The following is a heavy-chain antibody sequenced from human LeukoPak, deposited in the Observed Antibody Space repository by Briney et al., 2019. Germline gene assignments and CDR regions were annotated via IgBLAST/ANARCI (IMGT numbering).Heavy chain of an antibody. CDR2: IYYSGST. J-gene: IGHJ4*02. Sequence: SETLSLTCTVSGGSISSFYWSWIRQPPGKGLEWIGYIYYSGSTNYNPSLKSRVTISVETSKNQFSLKLSSVTAADTAVYYCASVLRDGYNYHYFDYWGQGTLVTVSS. CDR1: GGSISSFY. CDR3: ASVLRDGYNYHYFDY. V-gene: IGHV4-59*01. D-gene: IGHD5-24*01.